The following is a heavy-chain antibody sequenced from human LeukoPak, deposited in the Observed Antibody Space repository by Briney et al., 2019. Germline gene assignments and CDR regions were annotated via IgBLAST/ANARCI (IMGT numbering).Heavy chain of an antibody. Sequence: GGSLILSCAAYGFTFSSNVMSWVRQAPGKGLEWVSSVSGSGGSIYYADSVKGRFTRSRDNSKNTLYLQINSLRVEDTAVYYCAKRGSEVGETVAPGDYWGQGTLVTVSS. CDR2: VSGSGGSI. D-gene: IGHD1-26*01. V-gene: IGHV3-23*01. J-gene: IGHJ4*02. CDR3: AKRGSEVGETVAPGDY. CDR1: GFTFSSNV.